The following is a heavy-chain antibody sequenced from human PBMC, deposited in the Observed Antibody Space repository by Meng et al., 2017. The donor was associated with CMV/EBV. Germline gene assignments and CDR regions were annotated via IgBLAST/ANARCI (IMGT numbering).Heavy chain of an antibody. J-gene: IGHJ4*02. CDR3: TRDWGDYDYVWGSD. CDR2: IRSKGYGETT. D-gene: IGHD3-16*01. CDR1: GFKFGDYV. Sequence: GGSLRLSCIASGFKFGDYVMSWVRQAPGKGLEWVGLIRSKGYGETTEYAASVKGRFTISRDDSKGIAYLQMNSLRTEDTAMYHCTRDWGDYDYVWGSDWGQGTLVTVSS. V-gene: IGHV3-49*04.